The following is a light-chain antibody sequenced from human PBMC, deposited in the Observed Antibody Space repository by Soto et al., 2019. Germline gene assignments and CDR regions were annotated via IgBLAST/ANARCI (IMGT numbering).Light chain of an antibody. CDR3: QQRGHWPRT. J-gene: IGKJ1*01. CDR2: EAS. V-gene: IGKV3-11*01. Sequence: EIVMTQSPATLSVSPGERATLSCRASQIFTSSLAWYQQKPGLAPRLLIFEASKRATGIPDRISGSGSGTDFTLTISSLEPEDFAVYYCQQRGHWPRTFGQGTKVEMK. CDR1: QIFTSS.